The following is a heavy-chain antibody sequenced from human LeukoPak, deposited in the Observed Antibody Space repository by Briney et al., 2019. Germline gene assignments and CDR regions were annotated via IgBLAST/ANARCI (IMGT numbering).Heavy chain of an antibody. Sequence: GGSLRLSCTASGLTFSTSGFNWVRQAPGKGLEWVSYISSSGSTIYYADSVKGRFTISRGNAKNSLYLQMNSLRAEDTAVYYCAREGSYGLGSYFDYWGQGTLVTVSS. CDR1: GLTFSTSG. D-gene: IGHD3-10*01. CDR3: AREGSYGLGSYFDY. J-gene: IGHJ4*02. V-gene: IGHV3-48*04. CDR2: ISSSGSTI.